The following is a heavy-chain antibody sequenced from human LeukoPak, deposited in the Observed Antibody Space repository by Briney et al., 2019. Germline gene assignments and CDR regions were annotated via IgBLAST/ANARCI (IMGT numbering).Heavy chain of an antibody. CDR1: GGSISSYY. J-gene: IGHJ5*02. D-gene: IGHD3-10*01. Sequence: SETLSLTCTVSGGSISSYYWSWIRQPAGTAQEWIGRIYTSGSTNYNPSLKSRVTMSVGTSKNQFSLKLSSVTAADTAVYYCASSNYYGSGSYNWFDPWGQGTLVTVSS. V-gene: IGHV4-4*07. CDR2: IYTSGST. CDR3: ASSNYYGSGSYNWFDP.